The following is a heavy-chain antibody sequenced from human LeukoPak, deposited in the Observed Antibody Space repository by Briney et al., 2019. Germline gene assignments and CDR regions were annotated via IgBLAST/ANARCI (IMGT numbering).Heavy chain of an antibody. CDR2: ISSSSSTI. V-gene: IGHV3-48*01. D-gene: IGHD4-17*01. J-gene: IGHJ3*02. CDR3: ARDPHGDYDIWYAFDI. Sequence: GGSLRLSCAASGFTFSSYSTTWVRQAPGKGLEWVSYISSSSSTIYYADSVKGRFTISRDNAKNSLYLQMNSLRAEDTAVYYCARDPHGDYDIWYAFDIWGQGTMVTVSS. CDR1: GFTFSSYS.